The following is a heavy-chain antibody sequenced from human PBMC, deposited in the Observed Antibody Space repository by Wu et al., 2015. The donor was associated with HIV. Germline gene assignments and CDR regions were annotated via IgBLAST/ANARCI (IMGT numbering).Heavy chain of an antibody. Sequence: QVQLVQSGAEVKKPGASVKVSCKASGYTFTSYDINWVRQATGQGLEWMGWMNPNSGNTGYAQKFQGRVTITRNTSISTAYMELSSLRSEDTAVYYCARGLRTTDKYDFWSGYYEDYYYYMDVWGKGPTVTVSS. D-gene: IGHD3-3*01. CDR3: ARGLRTTDKYDFWSGYYEDYYYYMDV. J-gene: IGHJ6*03. CDR1: GYTFTSYD. CDR2: MNPNSGNT. V-gene: IGHV1-8*03.